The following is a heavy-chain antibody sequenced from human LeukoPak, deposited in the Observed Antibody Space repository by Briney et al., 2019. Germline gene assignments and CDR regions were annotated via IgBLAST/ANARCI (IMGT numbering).Heavy chain of an antibody. J-gene: IGHJ4*02. CDR1: GGTFISYS. V-gene: IGHV1-69*05. Sequence: SVKVSCKASGGTFISYSISRVREAPGQGLEWMGGIIPIFGTTKYAQNFQGRVTITTAGSTSTAYMELKSLRSEDTAVYYCAMGNNFDFFYFDYWGQGPLVSVFS. CDR2: IIPIFGTT. D-gene: IGHD3-9*01. CDR3: AMGNNFDFFYFDY.